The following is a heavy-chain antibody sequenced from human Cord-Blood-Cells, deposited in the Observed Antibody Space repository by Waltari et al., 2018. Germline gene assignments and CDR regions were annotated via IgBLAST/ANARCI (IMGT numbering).Heavy chain of an antibody. CDR2: INPNSGGT. V-gene: IGHV1-2*02. Sequence: QVQLVQSGAEVKKPGASLKVSCKASGYTFTGYYMHWVRQAPGQGLEWVGWINPNSGGTNYAQKFQVRVTMTRDTSISTAYMELSRLRSDDTAVYYCARDYGGGSSSPYYYYYYYMDVWGKGTTVTVSS. CDR1: GYTFTGYY. CDR3: ARDYGGGSSSPYYYYYYYMDV. D-gene: IGHD6-6*01. J-gene: IGHJ6*03.